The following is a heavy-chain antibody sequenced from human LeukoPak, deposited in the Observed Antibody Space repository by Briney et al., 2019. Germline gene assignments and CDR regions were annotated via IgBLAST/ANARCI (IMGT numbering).Heavy chain of an antibody. CDR2: IYYSGST. CDR1: GGSIRSGGYN. Sequence: SETLSHTCSVSGGSIRSGGYNWSWLRQHPGKGLEWIGNIYYSGSTYYDPSLKSRVTISIDTSKNEFFLKPSSVTAADTAVYFCASRRDGYSLDYWGQGILVTVSS. J-gene: IGHJ4*02. CDR3: ASRRDGYSLDY. V-gene: IGHV4-31*03. D-gene: IGHD5-24*01.